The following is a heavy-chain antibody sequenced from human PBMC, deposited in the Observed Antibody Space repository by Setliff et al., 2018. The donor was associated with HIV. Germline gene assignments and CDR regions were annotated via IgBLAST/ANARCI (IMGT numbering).Heavy chain of an antibody. CDR2: FYHSANT. CDR1: GGSFSAHY. V-gene: IGHV4-34*01. J-gene: IGHJ3*02. Sequence: SETLSLTCAVYGGSFSAHYWTWIRQPPGKGLEWIGEFYHSANTNYNPSLKSRVTISVDKSKNQFSLKLSSVTAADTAVYYCARRSGYLNAFDIWGQGTRVTVSS. CDR3: ARRSGYLNAFDI. D-gene: IGHD5-12*01.